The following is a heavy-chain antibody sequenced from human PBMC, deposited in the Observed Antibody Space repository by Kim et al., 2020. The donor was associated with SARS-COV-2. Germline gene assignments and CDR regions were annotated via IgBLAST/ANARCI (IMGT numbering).Heavy chain of an antibody. V-gene: IGHV3-74*01. CDR3: AGSHYDFWSGPEFDY. D-gene: IGHD3-3*01. CDR1: GFTFSNYW. J-gene: IGHJ4*02. Sequence: GGSLRLSCAASGFTFSNYWMHWVRQAPGKGLVWVSRINSDGSSRSYADSVKGRVTISRDNAKNTLYLQMNSLRAEDTAVYYCAGSHYDFWSGPEFDYWGQGTLVTVSS. CDR2: INSDGSSR.